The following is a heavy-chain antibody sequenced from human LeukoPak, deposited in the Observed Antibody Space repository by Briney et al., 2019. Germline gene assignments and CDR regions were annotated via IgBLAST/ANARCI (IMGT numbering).Heavy chain of an antibody. J-gene: IGHJ5*02. D-gene: IGHD6-13*01. CDR1: GGSISSYY. CDR3: ASASSSWYDWFDP. V-gene: IGHV4-59*01. Sequence: PSETLSLTCTVSGGSISSYYWSWIRQPPGKGLEWIGYIYYSRSTNYNPSLKSRVTISVDTSKNQFSLKLSSVTAADTAVYYCASASSSWYDWFDPWGQGTLVTVSS. CDR2: IYYSRST.